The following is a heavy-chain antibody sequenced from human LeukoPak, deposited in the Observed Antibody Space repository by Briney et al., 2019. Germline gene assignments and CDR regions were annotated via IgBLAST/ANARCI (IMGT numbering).Heavy chain of an antibody. V-gene: IGHV4-39*07. CDR1: GDSISTSGYS. Sequence: SETLSLTCTVSGDSISTSGYSWGWIRQPPGKGLEWIGEINHSGSTNYNPSLKSRVTISVDTSKNQFSLKLSSVTAADTAVYYCARVPGQQWLLDWFDPWGQGTLVTVSP. D-gene: IGHD6-19*01. CDR2: INHSGST. CDR3: ARVPGQQWLLDWFDP. J-gene: IGHJ5*02.